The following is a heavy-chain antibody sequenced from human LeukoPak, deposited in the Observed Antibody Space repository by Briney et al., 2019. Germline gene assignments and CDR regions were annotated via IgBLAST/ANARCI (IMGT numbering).Heavy chain of an antibody. J-gene: IGHJ4*02. Sequence: GGSLRLSCAASGFTFSSYWMHWVRQAPGEGLVWVSRINTDGSTTSYADSVKGRFTISRDNAKNTLYLQMNSLRAEDTAVYYCARLVAAAGFDYWGQGTLVTVSS. CDR2: INTDGSTT. D-gene: IGHD6-13*01. CDR1: GFTFSSYW. CDR3: ARLVAAAGFDY. V-gene: IGHV3-74*01.